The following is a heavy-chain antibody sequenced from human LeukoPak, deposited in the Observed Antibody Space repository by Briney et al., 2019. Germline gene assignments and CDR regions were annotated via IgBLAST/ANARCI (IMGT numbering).Heavy chain of an antibody. CDR2: IIPIFGTA. J-gene: IGHJ6*03. CDR1: GGTFSSYA. V-gene: IGHV1-69*05. Sequence: ASVKVSCKASGGTFSSYAISWVRQAPGQGLEWMGGIIPIFGTANYAQKFQGRVTMTTDTSTSTAYMELRSLRSDDTAVYYCARDRGYGYYYYMDVWGKGTTVTISS. D-gene: IGHD5-12*01. CDR3: ARDRGYGYYYYMDV.